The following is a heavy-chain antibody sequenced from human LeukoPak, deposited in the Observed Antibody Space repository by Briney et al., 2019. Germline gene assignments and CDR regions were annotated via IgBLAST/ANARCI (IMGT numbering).Heavy chain of an antibody. CDR1: GFTFSSYV. V-gene: IGHV3-23*01. Sequence: GGSLRLSRAASGFTFSSYVINWVRQAPGKGLEWVSAISGSGGSTYYADSVKGRFTISRDNSKNTLYLQMNSLRAEDTAVYYCAKGDRHRPYYFDYWGQGTLVTVSS. CDR3: AKGDRHRPYYFDY. CDR2: ISGSGGST. J-gene: IGHJ4*02. D-gene: IGHD3-16*01.